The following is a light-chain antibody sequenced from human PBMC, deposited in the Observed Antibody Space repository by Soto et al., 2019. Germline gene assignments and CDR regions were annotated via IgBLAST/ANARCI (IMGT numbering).Light chain of an antibody. CDR1: QSVSNN. CDR3: QQYTNWPPWT. J-gene: IGKJ1*01. Sequence: ILMTQSPATLSVSPGERATLSCRASQSVSNNLAWYQQKPGQAPRLLIYDASTRATGIPARFSGSGSGTEFTPTISGQQSEDFSVYYCQQYTNWPPWTFGQGTKVEIK. V-gene: IGKV3-15*01. CDR2: DAS.